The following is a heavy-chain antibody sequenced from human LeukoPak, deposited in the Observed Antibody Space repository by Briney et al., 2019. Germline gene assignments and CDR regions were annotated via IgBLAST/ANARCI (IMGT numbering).Heavy chain of an antibody. Sequence: ASVTVSCKASGYTFTSYGISWVRQAPGQGLEWMGWISAYNGNTNYAQKLQGRVTMTTDTSTSTAYMELRSLRSDDTAVYYCARSLGPYYYYGMDVWGKGTTVTVSS. J-gene: IGHJ6*04. CDR1: GYTFTSYG. V-gene: IGHV1-18*04. CDR3: ARSLGPYYYYGMDV. CDR2: ISAYNGNT.